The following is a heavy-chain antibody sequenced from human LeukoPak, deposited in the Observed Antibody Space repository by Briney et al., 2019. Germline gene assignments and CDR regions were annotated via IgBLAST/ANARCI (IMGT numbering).Heavy chain of an antibody. CDR2: ISSSGRAI. CDR3: ARGYSSSPAANYYYYYYIDV. D-gene: IGHD6-6*01. J-gene: IGHJ6*03. V-gene: IGHV3-48*03. CDR1: GFTFSSYE. Sequence: GGSLRLSCAASGFTFSSYEMNWVRQAPGKGLEWVSHISSSGRAIYSADSVKGRLTISRDNAENSLYLQMNSLRAEDTAVYFCARGYSSSPAANYYYYYYIDVWGKGTTVTVSS.